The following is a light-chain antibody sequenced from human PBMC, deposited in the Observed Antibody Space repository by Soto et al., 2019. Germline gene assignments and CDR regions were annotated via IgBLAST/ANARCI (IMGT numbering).Light chain of an antibody. CDR1: SGDVGAYDF. J-gene: IGLJ1*01. CDR3: SSYTSTNTLV. CDR2: DVS. V-gene: IGLV2-14*01. Sequence: QSVLTQPASVSGSPGQSITISFTGTSGDVGAYDFVSWYQHHPGKAPRLVIYDVSRRPAGASDRFSGSKSGSTASLTISGLQAEDEADYYCSSYTSTNTLVFGTGTKVTVL.